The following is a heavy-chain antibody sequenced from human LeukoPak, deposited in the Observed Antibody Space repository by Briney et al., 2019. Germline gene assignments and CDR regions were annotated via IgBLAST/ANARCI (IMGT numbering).Heavy chain of an antibody. CDR2: INSDGSST. CDR1: GFTFRCNW. D-gene: IGHD3-22*01. CDR3: ARTYYHDSSGYYGDYYFDY. Sequence: PGGSLRLTCAASGFTFRCNWMHWVRQAPGKGLVWVSRINSDGSSTSYADSVKGRFTISRDNAENTLYLQMNSLRAEDTAVYYCARTYYHDSSGYYGDYYFDYWGQGTLVTVSS. J-gene: IGHJ4*02. V-gene: IGHV3-74*01.